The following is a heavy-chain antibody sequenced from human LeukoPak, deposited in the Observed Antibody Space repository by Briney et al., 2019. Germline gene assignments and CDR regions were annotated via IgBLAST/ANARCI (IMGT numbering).Heavy chain of an antibody. CDR1: GFTFSSFA. CDR2: ISYDGSNK. D-gene: IGHD2-21*01. J-gene: IGHJ5*02. Sequence: PGRSLRLSCAASGFTFSSFAMHWVRQAPGKGLEWVSVISYDGSNKYYADSVKGRFTISRDNAKNTLYLQMNSLGAEDTAVYYCARDGVEFYNWFDPWGQGTLVTVSS. V-gene: IGHV3-30*04. CDR3: ARDGVEFYNWFDP.